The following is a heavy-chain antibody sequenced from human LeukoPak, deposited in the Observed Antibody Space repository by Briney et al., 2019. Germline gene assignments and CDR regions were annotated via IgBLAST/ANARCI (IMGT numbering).Heavy chain of an antibody. CDR2: ISSNGDNT. Sequence: GGSLRLPCSDSGFTFSTYVMPWVRQAPGKGLEYVSAISSNGDNTYYADSVKGRFTISRDNSENTLYLQMSSLRADDTAVYYCVRGTGYWGQGTLVTVSS. V-gene: IGHV3-64D*06. J-gene: IGHJ4*02. CDR1: GFTFSTYV. CDR3: VRGTGY.